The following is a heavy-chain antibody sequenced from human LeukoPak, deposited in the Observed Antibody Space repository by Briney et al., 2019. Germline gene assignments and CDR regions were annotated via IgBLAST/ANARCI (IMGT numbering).Heavy chain of an antibody. CDR1: GFTFSSYW. V-gene: IGHV3-7*03. CDR2: IKKDGSEK. Sequence: GGSLRLSCAASGFTFSSYWMSWVRQAPGKGLEWVANIKKDGSEKYYVDSVKGRFTISRDNAKNSLYLQMNSLRAEDTAVYFCARGLYSSTTYYFDYWGQGTLVTVSS. J-gene: IGHJ4*02. CDR3: ARGLYSSTTYYFDY. D-gene: IGHD6-13*01.